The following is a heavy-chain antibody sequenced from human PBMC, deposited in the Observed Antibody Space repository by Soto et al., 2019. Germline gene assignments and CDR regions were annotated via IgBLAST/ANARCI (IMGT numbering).Heavy chain of an antibody. V-gene: IGHV3-33*01. CDR1: GFTFSNYG. Sequence: QVQLVESGGDVVQPGRSLRLSCAASGFTFSNYGMHWARQAPGKGLEWVAAILYDGSNTYYADSVKGRFTISKENYKNTLYLKMKSLRVEETDVYYCAGRPHYLDYCGPGTLVTVSS. CDR2: ILYDGSNT. CDR3: AGRPHYLDY. J-gene: IGHJ4*02.